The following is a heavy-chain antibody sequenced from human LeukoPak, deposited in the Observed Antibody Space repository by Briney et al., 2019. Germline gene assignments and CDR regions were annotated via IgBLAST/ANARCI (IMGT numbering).Heavy chain of an antibody. V-gene: IGHV3-7*01. J-gene: IGHJ4*02. CDR3: AKEGY. Sequence: PGGSLRLSCAASGFSFSANWMSWVRQAPGKGPEWVASIKQDGSEKYYVDSASGRFTISRDNAKNSLYLQMNGLRAEDTAVYYCAKEGYWGQGTLVTVSS. CDR1: GFSFSANW. CDR2: IKQDGSEK.